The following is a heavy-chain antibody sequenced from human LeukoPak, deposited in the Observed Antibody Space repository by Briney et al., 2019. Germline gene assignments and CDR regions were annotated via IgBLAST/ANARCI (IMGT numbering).Heavy chain of an antibody. V-gene: IGHV4-34*01. D-gene: IGHD3-10*01. CDR3: ARCRFGKQIDY. J-gene: IGHJ4*02. CDR2: INHSGST. CDR1: GGSFSGYY. Sequence: PSETLSLTCAVYGGSFSGYYWSWIRQPPGKGLEWIGEINHSGSTNYNPCLKSGVTISVYTSKNQFSMKLSSVTAADKAVYYCARCRFGKQIDYWGQGTLVTVSS.